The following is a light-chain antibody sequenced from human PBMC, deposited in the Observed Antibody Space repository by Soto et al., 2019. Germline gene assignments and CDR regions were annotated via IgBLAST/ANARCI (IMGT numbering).Light chain of an antibody. J-gene: IGLJ1*01. CDR1: SSDVGRFNF. CDR3: CSYAYSTAFV. Sequence: QYALTQPASVSGAPGQSITISCTGSSSDVGRFNFVSWYQQHPGKAPKLLIYEVIKRPSGVSSRFSASKSGNTASLTISGLQAEDEADYYCCSYAYSTAFVFGTGTKVTVL. V-gene: IGLV2-23*02. CDR2: EVI.